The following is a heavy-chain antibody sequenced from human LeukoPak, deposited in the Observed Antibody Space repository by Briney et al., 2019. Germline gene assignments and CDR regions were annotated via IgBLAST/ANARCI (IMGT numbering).Heavy chain of an antibody. D-gene: IGHD2-15*01. J-gene: IGHJ6*02. V-gene: IGHV3-9*01. CDR1: GFTFGDYA. CDR3: AKSYCGGGSCYSFYYYGMDV. CDR2: ISWNSGSI. Sequence: PGRSLRLSCAASGFTFGDYAMHWVRQAPGKGLEWVSGISWNSGSINYADSVKGRFTISRDNAKNSLYLQMNSLRVEDTALYYCAKSYCGGGSCYSFYYYGMDVWGQGTTVTVSS.